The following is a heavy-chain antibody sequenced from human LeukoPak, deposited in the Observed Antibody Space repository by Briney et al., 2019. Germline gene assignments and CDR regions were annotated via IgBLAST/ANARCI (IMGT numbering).Heavy chain of an antibody. CDR1: GGSFSGYY. Sequence: SETLSLTCAVYGGSFSGYYWSWIRQPPGKGLEWIGEINHSGSTNYNPSLKSRVTISVDTSENQFSLKLSSVTAADTAVYYCARVGGSYYASYNWFDPWGQGTLVTVSS. V-gene: IGHV4-34*01. CDR2: INHSGST. CDR3: ARVGGSYYASYNWFDP. J-gene: IGHJ5*02. D-gene: IGHD1-26*01.